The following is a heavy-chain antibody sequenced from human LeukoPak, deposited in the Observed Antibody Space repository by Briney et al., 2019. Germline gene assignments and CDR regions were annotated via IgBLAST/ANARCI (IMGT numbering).Heavy chain of an antibody. Sequence: PGRSLRLSCAASGFTFSSYAMHWVRQAPGKGLEWVAVISYDGSNKYYADSVKGRFTISRDNSKNTLYLQMNSLRAEDTAVYYCARGHYYFDYWGQGTLVTVSS. CDR2: ISYDGSNK. V-gene: IGHV3-30-3*01. J-gene: IGHJ4*02. CDR3: ARGHYYFDY. CDR1: GFTFSSYA.